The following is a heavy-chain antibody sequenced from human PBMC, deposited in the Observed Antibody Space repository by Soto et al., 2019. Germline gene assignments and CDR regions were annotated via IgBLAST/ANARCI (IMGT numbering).Heavy chain of an antibody. CDR1: GFAFSSSV. Sequence: EVQLLESGGDVVQPGGSLRLSCAASGFAFSSSVLRWVRQAPGKGLEWVSTITVRGDGTFYADSVKGRFRISRDNSENTLSLHMNSLRADDTAKYYSVKSRAGDFDYWGQGTLVTVSS. CDR3: VKSRAGDFDY. J-gene: IGHJ4*02. V-gene: IGHV3-23*01. D-gene: IGHD6-19*01. CDR2: ITVRGDGT.